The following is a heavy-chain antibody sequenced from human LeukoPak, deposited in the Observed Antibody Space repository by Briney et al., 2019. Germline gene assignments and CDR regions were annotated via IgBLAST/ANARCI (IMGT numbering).Heavy chain of an antibody. CDR1: GFTVSSNY. CDR3: TTHYYDSSGYTTLYVGDY. Sequence: GGSLRLSCAASGFTVSSNYMSWVRQAPGKGLEWVSIISSDGSNKYYADSVKGRFAISRDNSNNTLYLQMNSLKTEDTAVYYCTTHYYDSSGYTTLYVGDYWGQGTLVTVSS. J-gene: IGHJ4*02. V-gene: IGHV3-30*09. CDR2: ISSDGSNK. D-gene: IGHD3-22*01.